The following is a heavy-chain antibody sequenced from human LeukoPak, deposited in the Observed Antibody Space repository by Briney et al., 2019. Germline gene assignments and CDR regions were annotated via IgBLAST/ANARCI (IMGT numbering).Heavy chain of an antibody. CDR1: GLTFSDYY. D-gene: IGHD2-2*01. J-gene: IGHJ6*02. Sequence: GSLRLSCAASGLTFSDYYMSWIRQAPGKGLEWVSYISSSGSTIYYADSVKGRFTISRDNAKNSLYLQMNSLRAEDTAVYYCARDTSYYCSSTSCYFGAYYYYGMDVWGQGTTVTVSS. CDR3: ARDTSYYCSSTSCYFGAYYYYGMDV. V-gene: IGHV3-11*01. CDR2: ISSSGSTI.